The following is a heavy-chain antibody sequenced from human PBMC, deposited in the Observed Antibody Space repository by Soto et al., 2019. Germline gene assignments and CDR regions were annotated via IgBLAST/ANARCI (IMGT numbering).Heavy chain of an antibody. CDR3: ARGAPIVVVVAATPAYYGMDV. CDR1: GYTFTSYG. D-gene: IGHD2-15*01. J-gene: IGHJ6*02. V-gene: IGHV1-18*01. CDR2: ISAYNGNT. Sequence: QVQLVQSGAEVKKPGASVKVSCKAYGYTFTSYGISWVRQAPGQGLEWMGWISAYNGNTNYAQKLQGRVTMTTDTATSTAFMELRSLRSDDTAVYYCARGAPIVVVVAATPAYYGMDVWGQGTTVTVSS.